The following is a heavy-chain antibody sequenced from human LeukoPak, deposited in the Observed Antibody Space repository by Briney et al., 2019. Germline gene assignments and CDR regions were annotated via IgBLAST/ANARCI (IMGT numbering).Heavy chain of an antibody. Sequence: PGGSLRLSCAASGFTFSTYNMNWVRQAPGKGLEWVSSISSSSSYIYYADSVKGRLTISRDNAKNSLYLQMNSLRAEDTAVYYCARDGQNTYYYDSSGYYLAYWGQGTLVTVSS. CDR2: ISSSSSYI. CDR3: ARDGQNTYYYDSSGYYLAY. V-gene: IGHV3-21*01. CDR1: GFTFSTYN. J-gene: IGHJ4*02. D-gene: IGHD3-22*01.